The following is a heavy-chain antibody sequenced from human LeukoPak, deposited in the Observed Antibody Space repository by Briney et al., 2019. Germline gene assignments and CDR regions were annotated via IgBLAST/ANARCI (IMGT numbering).Heavy chain of an antibody. CDR1: GFTFSSYG. CDR2: VSYDGSKR. CDR3: AKLGFDSSGSHSLVDY. J-gene: IGHJ4*02. D-gene: IGHD3-22*01. V-gene: IGHV3-30*18. Sequence: GGSLRLSCAASGFTFSSYGMHWVRQPPGKGLEWVGFVSYDGSKRFYADFVKGRFSISRDNSKNTLYVQMNSLGAEDTALYYCAKLGFDSSGSHSLVDYWGQGTPVTVSS.